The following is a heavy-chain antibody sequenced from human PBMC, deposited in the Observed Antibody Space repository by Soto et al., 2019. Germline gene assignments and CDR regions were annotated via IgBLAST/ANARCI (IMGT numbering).Heavy chain of an antibody. CDR1: GFTFSDYY. CDR2: ISSSGSTI. D-gene: IGHD6-19*01. J-gene: IGHJ4*02. Sequence: SLRLSCAASGFTFSDYYMSWIRQAPGKGLEWVSYISSSGSTIYYADSVKGRFTISGDNAKNSLYLQMNSLRAEDTAAYYCARDPLYSSGWNRYYFDYWGQGTLVTVSS. CDR3: ARDPLYSSGWNRYYFDY. V-gene: IGHV3-11*01.